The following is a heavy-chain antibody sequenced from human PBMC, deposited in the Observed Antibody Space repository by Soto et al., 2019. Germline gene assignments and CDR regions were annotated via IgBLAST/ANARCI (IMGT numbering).Heavy chain of an antibody. CDR1: RFSFSSYE. CDR2: VSLTGDRT. D-gene: IGHD2-8*01. J-gene: IGHJ4*02. Sequence: GGSLRLSCVASRFSFSSYEMSWVRQAAGKGLEWVSRVSLTGDRTNYAGSVKGRFTVSRDNFKNTLYLEMDSLRPEDTAIYYCARGGGYCTPTSCAIDSWGRGTPVTVSS. CDR3: ARGGGYCTPTSCAIDS. V-gene: IGHV3-23*01.